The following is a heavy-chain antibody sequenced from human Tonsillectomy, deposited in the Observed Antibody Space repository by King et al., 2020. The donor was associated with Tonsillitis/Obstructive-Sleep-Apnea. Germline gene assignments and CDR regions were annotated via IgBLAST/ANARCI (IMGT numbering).Heavy chain of an antibody. Sequence: QLVQSGAEVKKPGASMKVSCKASGYTFTNYAMHWVRQAPGQRLEWMGWINAGNGKTKYSQKFQGRLSISRDTPASTAYMELSSLRSEDTAVYYCARDYSSSSGHALDFWGQGTLVTVSS. CDR3: ARDYSSSSGHALDF. V-gene: IGHV1-3*01. CDR1: GYTFTNYA. CDR2: INAGNGKT. D-gene: IGHD6-6*01. J-gene: IGHJ4*02.